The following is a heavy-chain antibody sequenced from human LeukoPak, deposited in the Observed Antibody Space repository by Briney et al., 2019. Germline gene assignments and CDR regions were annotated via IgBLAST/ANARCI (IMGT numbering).Heavy chain of an antibody. J-gene: IGHJ5*02. CDR1: GGSISSSSYY. CDR3: ARGAVTTHRKVQKTPGFDP. Sequence: PSETLSLTCTVSGGSISSSSYYWSWIRQPPGKGLEWIGEINHSGSTSYNPSLKSRVTISVDTSKNQFSLKLSSVTAADTAVYYCARGAVTTHRKVQKTPGFDPWGQGTLVTVSS. V-gene: IGHV4-39*07. D-gene: IGHD4-17*01. CDR2: INHSGST.